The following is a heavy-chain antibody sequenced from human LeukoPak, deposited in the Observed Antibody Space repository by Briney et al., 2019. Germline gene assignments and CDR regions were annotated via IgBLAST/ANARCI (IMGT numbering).Heavy chain of an antibody. CDR1: GFTVSSNY. J-gene: IGHJ3*02. Sequence: PGGSLRLSCAASGFTVSSNYMSWVRQAPGKGLEWVSVIYSGGSTYYADSVEGRLTISRDNAKNTLYLQMNSLRAADTAVYYCARDILSQGPDAFDIWGQGTMVTVSS. CDR2: IYSGGST. CDR3: ARDILSQGPDAFDI. V-gene: IGHV3-53*01. D-gene: IGHD2/OR15-2a*01.